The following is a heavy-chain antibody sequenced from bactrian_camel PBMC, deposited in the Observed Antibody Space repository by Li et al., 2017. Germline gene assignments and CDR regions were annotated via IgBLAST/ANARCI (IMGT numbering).Heavy chain of an antibody. V-gene: IGHV3S1*01. J-gene: IGHJ6*01. Sequence: HVQLVESGGGSVPVGGSLRLSCVSSVGYVFSSHCMGWFLQAPGKEREGVAALNIDGKTTYADSVKGRFTISRDNVKNTLYLQLNSLKTEDTAMYYCVKGQSELWDFGYWGQGTQVTVS. CDR3: VKGQSELWDFGY. D-gene: IGHD5*01. CDR2: LNIDGKTT. CDR1: GYVFSSHC.